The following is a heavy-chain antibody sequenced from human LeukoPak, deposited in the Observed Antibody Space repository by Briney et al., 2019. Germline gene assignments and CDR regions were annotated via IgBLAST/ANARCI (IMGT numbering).Heavy chain of an antibody. V-gene: IGHV3-48*04. J-gene: IGHJ4*02. CDR3: ARGDAGAAFGY. D-gene: IGHD6-13*01. CDR1: GFTFSSYS. CDR2: ISSSSSTI. Sequence: GGSLRLSCAASGFTFSSYSMNWVRQAPGKGLEWVSYISSSSSTIYYADSVKGRFTISRDNAKNSLYLQMNSLRAEDTAVYYCARGDAGAAFGYWGQRTLVTVSS.